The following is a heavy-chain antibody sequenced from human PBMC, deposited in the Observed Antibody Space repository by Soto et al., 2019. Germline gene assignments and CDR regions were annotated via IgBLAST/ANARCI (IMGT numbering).Heavy chain of an antibody. J-gene: IGHJ5*02. CDR2: IIPIFGTA. D-gene: IGHD3-16*01. V-gene: IGHV1-69*14. CDR1: GGTFSSYA. CDR3: AGNDYVVVRVAPFAP. Sequence: QVQLVQSGAEVKKPGSSVKVSCKASGGTFSSYAISWVRQAPGQGLEWMGGIIPIFGTANYAQKFQGRVTMTGDNSTNTAYMELRSLRSGDPAFYYWAGNDYVVVRVAPFAPGGKEPLFTVSS.